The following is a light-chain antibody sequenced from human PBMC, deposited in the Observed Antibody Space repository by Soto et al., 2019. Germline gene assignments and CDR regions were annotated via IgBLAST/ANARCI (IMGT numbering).Light chain of an antibody. CDR3: GSFAGPVWV. CDR2: EVT. J-gene: IGLJ3*02. V-gene: IGLV2-8*01. Sequence: QSALTQPPSAPGSPGQSVTISCTGTSSDIGGYDHVSWYRQDPGKAPKVMIYEVTKRPSGVPDRFSGSKAGNTASLTVFGLQAEDEANYYCGSFAGPVWVFGGGTKVTVL. CDR1: SSDIGGYDH.